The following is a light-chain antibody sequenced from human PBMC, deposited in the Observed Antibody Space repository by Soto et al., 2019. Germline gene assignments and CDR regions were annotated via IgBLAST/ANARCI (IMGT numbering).Light chain of an antibody. Sequence: VVTQEPSFSVSPGGTVTLTCGLSSGSVSTSYYPSWYQQTPGQAPRTLIYSTNTRSSGVPDRFSGSILGNKAALTITGAQADDESDYYCVLYMGSGIRVFGGGTKLTVL. V-gene: IGLV8-61*01. CDR2: STN. CDR3: VLYMGSGIRV. CDR1: SGSVSTSYY. J-gene: IGLJ3*02.